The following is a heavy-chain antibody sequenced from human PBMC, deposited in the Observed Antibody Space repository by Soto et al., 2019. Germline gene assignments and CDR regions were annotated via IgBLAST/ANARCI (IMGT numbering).Heavy chain of an antibody. D-gene: IGHD1-1*01. V-gene: IGHV2-5*02. CDR1: GLSSGEG. CDR2: IYPDDAK. Sequence: ITLKETGPTLVTPTQTLTVTRISAGLSSGEGVGWIRQPPGKSLEWLALIYPDDAKRYNASLKSRLTITKETSKNQVILTMTNMLPIDTATDYCAHRRATTSARDDAYDIWGQGTTVTVSS. CDR3: AHRRATTSARDDAYDI. J-gene: IGHJ3*02.